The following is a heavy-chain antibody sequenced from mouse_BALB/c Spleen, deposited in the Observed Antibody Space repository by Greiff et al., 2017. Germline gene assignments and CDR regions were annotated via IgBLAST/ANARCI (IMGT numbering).Heavy chain of an antibody. CDR1: GFTFSSFG. Sequence: DVHLVESGGGLVQPGGSRKLSCAASGFTFSSFGMHWVRQAPEKGLEWVAYISSGSSTIYYADTVKGRFTISRDNPKNTLFLQMTSLRSEDTAMYYCARSSTMGAWFAYWGQGTLVTVSA. D-gene: IGHD2-1*01. V-gene: IGHV5-17*02. CDR2: ISSGSSTI. CDR3: ARSSTMGAWFAY. J-gene: IGHJ3*01.